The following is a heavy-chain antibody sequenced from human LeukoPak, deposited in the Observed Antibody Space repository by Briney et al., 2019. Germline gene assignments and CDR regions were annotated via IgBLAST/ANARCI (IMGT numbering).Heavy chain of an antibody. CDR3: ARTYCSSTSCYYFDY. J-gene: IGHJ4*02. Sequence: GSLRLSCAASGFTFSSYGIHWVRQAPGKGLEWVAVISFDGSNKYYADSVKGRFTVSRDNSKNTLYLQMNSLRAEDTAVYYCARTYCSSTSCYYFDYWGQGTLVTVSS. D-gene: IGHD2-2*01. CDR1: GFTFSSYG. CDR2: ISFDGSNK. V-gene: IGHV3-30*03.